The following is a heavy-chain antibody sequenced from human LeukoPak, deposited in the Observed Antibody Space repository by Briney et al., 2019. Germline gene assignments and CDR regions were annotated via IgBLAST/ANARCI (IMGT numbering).Heavy chain of an antibody. J-gene: IGHJ4*02. V-gene: IGHV4-59*01. CDR3: ARVRYCSTNRCYDREFDN. D-gene: IGHD2-2*01. Sequence: PSETLSLTCAVYGGSFSNYYWSWIRQPPGKGLEWNGYIYYSGNTNYNPSLKSRVTISVDTSKNQFSLKLNSVTAADTAVYYCARVRYCSTNRCYDREFDNWGQGTLVTVSS. CDR2: IYYSGNT. CDR1: GGSFSNYY.